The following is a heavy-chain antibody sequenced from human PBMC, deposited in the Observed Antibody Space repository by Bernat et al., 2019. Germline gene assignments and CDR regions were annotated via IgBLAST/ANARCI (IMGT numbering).Heavy chain of an antibody. V-gene: IGHV3-23*01. Sequence: EVQVLESGGGLVQPGGSLRLSCAASGFTFSSYAMSWVRQAPGKGLEWVSAISASGGSTYYADSVKGRFTISRDNSKNTLYLQMNSLRAEDTAVYYCANGARLRYGMDVWGQGTTVTVSS. CDR1: GFTFSSYA. D-gene: IGHD5-12*01. CDR3: ANGARLRYGMDV. J-gene: IGHJ6*02. CDR2: ISASGGST.